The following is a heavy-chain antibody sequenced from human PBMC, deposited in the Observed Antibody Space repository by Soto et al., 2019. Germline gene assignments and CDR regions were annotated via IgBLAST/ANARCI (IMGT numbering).Heavy chain of an antibody. Sequence: PGASVKVSFKASGGTFSSYAISWVRQAPGQGLEWMGGIIPIFGTANYAQKFQGRVTITADESTSTAYMELSSLRSEDTAVYYCARDLATELGYCSGGSCASDGMDVWGQGTTVTVS. CDR3: ARDLATELGYCSGGSCASDGMDV. V-gene: IGHV1-69*13. CDR1: GGTFSSYA. CDR2: IIPIFGTA. J-gene: IGHJ6*02. D-gene: IGHD2-15*01.